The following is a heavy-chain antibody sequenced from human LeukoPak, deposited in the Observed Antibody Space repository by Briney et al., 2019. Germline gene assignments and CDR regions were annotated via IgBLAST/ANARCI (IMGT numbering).Heavy chain of an antibody. D-gene: IGHD4-23*01. CDR3: AGDSVVTRGFDI. CDR2: IYYSGST. V-gene: IGHV4-59*01. Sequence: PSETLSLTCTVSGGSISSYYWSWIRQPPGKGLEWIGYIYYSGSTNYNPSLKSRVTMSVDTSKNQFSLKLSSVTAADTAVYYCAGDSVVTRGFDIWGQGTMVTVSS. CDR1: GGSISSYY. J-gene: IGHJ3*02.